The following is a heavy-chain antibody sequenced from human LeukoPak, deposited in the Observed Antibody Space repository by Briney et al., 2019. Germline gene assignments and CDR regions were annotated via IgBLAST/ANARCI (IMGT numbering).Heavy chain of an antibody. Sequence: PGGSLRLSCAASGFTFSSYAMHWVRQAPGKGLEWVAVISYDGSNKYYADSVKGRFTISRDNSKNTLYLQMNSLRAEDTAVYYCARAFKALDYWGQGTLVTVSS. CDR3: ARAFKALDY. J-gene: IGHJ4*02. CDR2: ISYDGSNK. CDR1: GFTFSSYA. V-gene: IGHV3-30-3*01.